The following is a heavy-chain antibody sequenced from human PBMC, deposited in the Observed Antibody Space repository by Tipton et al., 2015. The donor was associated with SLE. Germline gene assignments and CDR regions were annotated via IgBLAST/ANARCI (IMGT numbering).Heavy chain of an antibody. J-gene: IGHJ4*02. V-gene: IGHV4-59*08. D-gene: IGHD4-17*01. CDR2: ISYSGST. CDR3: ARQLGYGDPFAFDY. CDR1: DDSIRDYY. Sequence: TLSLTCSVSDDSIRDYYFSWIRQPPGKELEWIGYISYSGSTVYNPSLERRVTISLDTSKNHLSLNLRSVTAADTAIFYCARQLGYGDPFAFDYWSQGTLVTVSS.